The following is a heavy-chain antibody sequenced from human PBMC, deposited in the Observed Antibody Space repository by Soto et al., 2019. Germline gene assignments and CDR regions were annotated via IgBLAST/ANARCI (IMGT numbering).Heavy chain of an antibody. CDR3: ARGPDSDLLTGYCQSGYFDL. CDR1: GYTFTSYA. CDR2: VNAGNGNT. D-gene: IGHD3-9*01. J-gene: IGHJ2*01. Sequence: ASVKVSCKASGYTFTSYAMHWVRQAPGQRLEWMGWVNAGNGNTKYSQKFQGRVTITRDTSASTAYMELSSLRSEDTAVYYCARGPDSDLLTGYCQSGYFDLCGRGTLVTVSS. V-gene: IGHV1-3*01.